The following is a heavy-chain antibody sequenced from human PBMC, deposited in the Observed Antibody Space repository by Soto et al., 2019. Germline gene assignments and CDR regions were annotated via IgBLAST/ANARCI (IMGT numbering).Heavy chain of an antibody. Sequence: TSETLSLTCTVSGGSISSGGYYWSWIRQHPGKGLEWIGYIYYSGSTYYNPSLKSRVTISVDTSKNQFSLKLSSVTAADTAVYYCARDRISGGHFDYWGQGTLVTVSS. J-gene: IGHJ4*02. V-gene: IGHV4-31*03. CDR1: GGSISSGGYY. D-gene: IGHD6-19*01. CDR2: IYYSGST. CDR3: ARDRISGGHFDY.